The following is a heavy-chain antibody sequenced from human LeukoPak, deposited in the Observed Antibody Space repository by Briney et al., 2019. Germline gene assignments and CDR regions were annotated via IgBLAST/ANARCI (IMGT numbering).Heavy chain of an antibody. V-gene: IGHV3-38-3*01. D-gene: IGHD3-10*01. CDR2: ISGGST. CDR3: ASGSPTRGDAFDI. CDR1: GFTVSSNE. J-gene: IGHJ3*02. Sequence: GGSLRLSCAVSGFTVSSNEMSWVRQAPGKGLEWVSSISGGSTYYADSVKGRFTISRDNAKNSLYLQMNSLRAEDTAVYYCASGSPTRGDAFDIWGQGTMVTVSS.